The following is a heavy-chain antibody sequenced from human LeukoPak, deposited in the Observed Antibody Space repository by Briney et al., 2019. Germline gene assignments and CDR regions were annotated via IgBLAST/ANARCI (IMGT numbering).Heavy chain of an antibody. V-gene: IGHV4-59*01. Sequence: SETLSLTCTVSGVSISNYYWSWIRQPPGKGLEWIGYIHYSGSTSYNPSLKSRVTISVDTSKKQFSLKLTSVTAADTAVYYCARDYGSGIHYFDYWGQGNLITVSS. CDR1: GVSISNYY. J-gene: IGHJ4*02. CDR3: ARDYGSGIHYFDY. D-gene: IGHD3-10*01. CDR2: IHYSGST.